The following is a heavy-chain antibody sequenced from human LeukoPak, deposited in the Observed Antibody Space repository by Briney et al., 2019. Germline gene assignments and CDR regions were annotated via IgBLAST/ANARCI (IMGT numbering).Heavy chain of an antibody. V-gene: IGHV3-21*01. CDR3: AKDASGYPRSPFDY. CDR1: GFTFSSYS. D-gene: IGHD3-9*01. CDR2: ISSSSSYI. Sequence: GGSLRLSCAASGFTFSSYSMNWVRQAPGKGLEWVSSISSSSSYIYYADSVKGRFTISRDNAKNSLYLQMNSLRAEDTAVYYCAKDASGYPRSPFDYWGQGTLVTVSS. J-gene: IGHJ4*02.